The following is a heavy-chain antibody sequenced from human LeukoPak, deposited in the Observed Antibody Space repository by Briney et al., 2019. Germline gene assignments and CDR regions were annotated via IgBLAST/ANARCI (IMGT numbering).Heavy chain of an antibody. Sequence: PSQTLSLTCTVSGGSISSYHWSWIRQPPGKGLEWIGYIYYSGSTNYNPSLKSRVTISVDTSKTQFSLKLSSVTAADTAVYYCARSSYYYAADASDIWGQGTLVTVSS. D-gene: IGHD3-10*01. CDR3: ARSSYYYAADASDI. V-gene: IGHV4-59*01. J-gene: IGHJ3*02. CDR1: GGSISSYH. CDR2: IYYSGST.